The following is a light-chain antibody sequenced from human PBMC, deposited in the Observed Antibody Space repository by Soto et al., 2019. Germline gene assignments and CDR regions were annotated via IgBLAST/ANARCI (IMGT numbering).Light chain of an antibody. CDR1: QGISSY. V-gene: IGKV1-9*01. CDR2: DAS. Sequence: DIQLTQSPSFLSASVGDRVTITCRASQGISSYLAWYQQKPGKAPKLLIYDASTLQSGVPSRFSGSGSGTEFTLTISSLQPEDFATYYCQHLNSYPLTFGGGTKVEIK. CDR3: QHLNSYPLT. J-gene: IGKJ4*01.